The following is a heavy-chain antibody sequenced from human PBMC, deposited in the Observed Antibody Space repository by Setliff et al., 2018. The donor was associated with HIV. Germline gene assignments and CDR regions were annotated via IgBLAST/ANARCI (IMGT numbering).Heavy chain of an antibody. V-gene: IGHV1-46*01. CDR3: ARDHLGTMIVVADDAFDI. J-gene: IGHJ3*02. CDR1: GYTFTSYP. CDR2: INTSGGSA. D-gene: IGHD3-22*01. Sequence: ASVKVSCKASGYTFTSYPMHWVRQAPGQGLEWMGVINTSGGSAGYAEKFRGRVTMTRDTSTSTVYMDLRNLRSEDTAVYYCARDHLGTMIVVADDAFDIWGQGTMVTVSS.